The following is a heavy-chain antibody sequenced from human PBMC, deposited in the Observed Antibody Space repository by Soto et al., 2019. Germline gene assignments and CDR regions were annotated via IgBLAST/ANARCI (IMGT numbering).Heavy chain of an antibody. Sequence: QAGGSLRLSCAASAFTFSTYSMTWVRQAPGKGLEWVANINQDGSEKYYVDFMKGRFTISRDNAKISLYLQMSRLRAEDTAVYYCARDGYSYGYGWYFDLWGRGTLVTVSS. CDR1: AFTFSTYS. J-gene: IGHJ2*01. D-gene: IGHD5-18*01. V-gene: IGHV3-7*01. CDR3: ARDGYSYGYGWYFDL. CDR2: INQDGSEK.